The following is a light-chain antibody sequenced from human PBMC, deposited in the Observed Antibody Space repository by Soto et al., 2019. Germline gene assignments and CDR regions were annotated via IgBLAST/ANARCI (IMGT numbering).Light chain of an antibody. J-gene: IGKJ1*01. CDR2: AAT. CDR3: QQNFNFPRT. Sequence: DIQLTQSPSSLSASVGDRVTITCRASQTIDNYVNWYQHKPGPAPKVLIYAATYLQKGVPSRFSGTGSGADFTLTISSLQPEDFATDYCQQNFNFPRTFGQGTKVDI. V-gene: IGKV1-39*01. CDR1: QTIDNY.